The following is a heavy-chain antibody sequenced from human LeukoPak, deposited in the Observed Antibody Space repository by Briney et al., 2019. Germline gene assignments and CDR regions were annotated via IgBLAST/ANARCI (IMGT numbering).Heavy chain of an antibody. V-gene: IGHV1-2*02. Sequence: ASVNVSCQASGYTFTDYYLHGVRQAPGQGLAWMGWINPNSGGTNYAQKFQGRVTMTRDTSSSTAYMELSRLRSDDTAVYYCARARDRTCSSTSCYTGPPWFDPWGQGTLVTVSS. J-gene: IGHJ5*02. CDR2: INPNSGGT. CDR1: GYTFTDYY. D-gene: IGHD2-2*02. CDR3: ARARDRTCSSTSCYTGPPWFDP.